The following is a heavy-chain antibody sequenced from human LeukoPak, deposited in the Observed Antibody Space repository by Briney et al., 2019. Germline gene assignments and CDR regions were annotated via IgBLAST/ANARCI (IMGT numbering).Heavy chain of an antibody. V-gene: IGHV1-18*04. Sequence: GASVKVSCKASGYTFTSYYMHWVRQAPGQGLEWMGWISAYNGNTNYAQKLQGRVTMTTDTSTSTAYMELRSLRSDDTAVYYCARDGSTFPPRLEPFDYWGQGTLVTVSS. CDR1: GYTFTSYY. CDR2: ISAYNGNT. CDR3: ARDGSTFPPRLEPFDY. J-gene: IGHJ4*02. D-gene: IGHD6-13*01.